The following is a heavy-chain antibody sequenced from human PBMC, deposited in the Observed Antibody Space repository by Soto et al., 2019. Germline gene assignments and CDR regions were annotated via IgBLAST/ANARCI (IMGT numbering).Heavy chain of an antibody. CDR3: ARGNSSSFQFDY. D-gene: IGHD6-6*01. CDR2: INHSGST. V-gene: IGHV4-34*01. CDR1: GGSFSGYY. J-gene: IGHJ4*02. Sequence: QVQLQQWGAGLLKPSETLSLTCAVYGGSFSGYYWSWIRQPPGKGLEWIGEINHSGSTNYNPSLKSRVTISVDTSKNQFSLKLSSVTAADTAVYYCARGNSSSFQFDYWGQGTLVTVSS.